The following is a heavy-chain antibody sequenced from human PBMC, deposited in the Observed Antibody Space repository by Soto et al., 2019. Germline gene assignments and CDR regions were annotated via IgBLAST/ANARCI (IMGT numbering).Heavy chain of an antibody. CDR2: IYYTGST. V-gene: IGHV4-59*01. D-gene: IGHD4-17*01. CDR3: TRVGGYYGDYPNFDY. Sequence: PSETLSLTCTVSGSAIRPFYWSWIRQPPGKGLEWIGYIYYTGSTKYNPSLKSRVTLSLGTSRNQLSLKLSSVTAADTAVYYCTRVGGYYGDYPNFDYWGPGTLVTVSS. J-gene: IGHJ4*02. CDR1: GSAIRPFY.